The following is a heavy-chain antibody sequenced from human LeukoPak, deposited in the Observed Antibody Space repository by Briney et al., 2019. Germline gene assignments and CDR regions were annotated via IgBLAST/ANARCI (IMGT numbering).Heavy chain of an antibody. Sequence: ASVKVSCKASGYTFTGYYMHWVRQAPGQGLEWMGWINPNSGGTNYARKFQGRVTMTRDTSIRTAYVELSRLRSDDTAVYYCASPGDCSSTSCLRYWGQGTLVTVSS. CDR1: GYTFTGYY. D-gene: IGHD2-2*01. V-gene: IGHV1-2*02. CDR3: ASPGDCSSTSCLRY. J-gene: IGHJ4*02. CDR2: INPNSGGT.